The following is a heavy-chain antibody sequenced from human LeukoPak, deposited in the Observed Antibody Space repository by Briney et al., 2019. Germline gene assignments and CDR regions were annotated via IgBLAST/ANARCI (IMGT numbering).Heavy chain of an antibody. Sequence: GASVTVSCKTSGYTFTGSYMYWGRQAPGQGPEWMGWINPNSGDTKYARKFQGRVTMTRDTSISTVYVELSRLGSDDTAIYYCVKDQKWLQFGNFDYWGQGTLVTVSS. CDR3: VKDQKWLQFGNFDY. V-gene: IGHV1-2*02. J-gene: IGHJ4*02. D-gene: IGHD5-24*01. CDR2: INPNSGDT. CDR1: GYTFTGSY.